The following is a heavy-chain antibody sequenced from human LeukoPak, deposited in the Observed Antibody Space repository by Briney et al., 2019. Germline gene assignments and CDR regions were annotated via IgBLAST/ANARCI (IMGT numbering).Heavy chain of an antibody. CDR3: AKLEFFDWLSYGNWFDP. Sequence: PGGSLRLSCAVSGITLSNYGMSWVRQAPGKGLEWVSVISGGGGSTHYADSVKGRFAISRDNSKNTLFLQMTSLRADDTALYYCAKLEFFDWLSYGNWFDPWGQGTLVTVSS. CDR1: GITLSNYG. J-gene: IGHJ5*02. CDR2: ISGGGGST. D-gene: IGHD3/OR15-3a*01. V-gene: IGHV3-23*01.